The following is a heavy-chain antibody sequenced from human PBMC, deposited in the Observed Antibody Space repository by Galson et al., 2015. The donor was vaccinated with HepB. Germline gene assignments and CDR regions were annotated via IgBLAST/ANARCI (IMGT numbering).Heavy chain of an antibody. CDR2: VDPEDGET. D-gene: IGHD2-21*02. Sequence: VKVSCKVSGYTFTDYYMHWVQQAPGKGLEWMGLVDPEDGETIYAEKFQGRVTITADTSTDTAYMELSSLRSEDTAVYYCATDVDCGGDCYHYWGQGTLVTVSS. CDR3: ATDVDCGGDCYHY. V-gene: IGHV1-69-2*01. CDR1: GYTFTDYY. J-gene: IGHJ4*02.